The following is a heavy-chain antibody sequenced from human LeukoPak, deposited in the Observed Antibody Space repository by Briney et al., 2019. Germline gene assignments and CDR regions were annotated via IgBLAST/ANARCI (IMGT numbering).Heavy chain of an antibody. V-gene: IGHV4-34*01. CDR3: ARERASNNHDNWFDP. J-gene: IGHJ5*02. CDR1: GASFNDYY. CDR2: VNHSGSA. Sequence: PSETLSLTCAVYGASFNDYYWSWIRHSPTKGLEWIGEVNHSGSAKYNPSLKSRVTISADKSKNQFFLRLSPVAAADSGVYYCARERASNNHDNWFDPWGQGTLATVSS.